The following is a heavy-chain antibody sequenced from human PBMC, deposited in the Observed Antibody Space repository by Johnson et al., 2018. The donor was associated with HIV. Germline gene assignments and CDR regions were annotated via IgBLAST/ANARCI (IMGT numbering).Heavy chain of an antibody. V-gene: IGHV3-30-3*01. CDR3: AREGRGAPHDAFDI. CDR2: ISYDGSNK. Sequence: QVQLVESGGGLVKPGGSLRLSCAASGFTFTNAWMTWVRQAPGKGLEWVAVISYDGSNKYYADSVKGRFTISRDNSKNTLYLQMNSLRAEDTAVYYCAREGRGAPHDAFDIWGQGTMVTVSS. J-gene: IGHJ3*02. CDR1: GFTFTNAW. D-gene: IGHD2-15*01.